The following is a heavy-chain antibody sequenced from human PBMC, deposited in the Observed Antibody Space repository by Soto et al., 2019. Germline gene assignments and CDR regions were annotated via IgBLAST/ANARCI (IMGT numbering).Heavy chain of an antibody. J-gene: IGHJ6*04. CDR2: ISSSSTYI. CDR1: GFTFSYST. Sequence: EVQLVESGGGLVKPGGSLRLSCAASGFTFSYSTMNWVRQAPGKGLEWVSSISSSSTYIYYADSVRGRFTISRDNAKNSLYEKKNGGRGEDRGVFYWGRAQGGARGGRDVGGKGTTFPFP. D-gene: IGHD3-16*01. V-gene: IGHV3-21*01. CDR3: GRAQGGARGGRDV.